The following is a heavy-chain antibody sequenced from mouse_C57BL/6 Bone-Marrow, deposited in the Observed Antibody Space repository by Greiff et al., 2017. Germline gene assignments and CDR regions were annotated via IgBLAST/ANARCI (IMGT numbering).Heavy chain of an antibody. CDR2: FTMYSDAT. CDR3: ARGGDYGYFDV. Sequence: LKQSGAELVRPGSSVKLSCKASYFASMASAMHWVKQRPGHGLEWIGSFTMYSDATEYSENFKGKATLTANTSSSTAYMELSSLTSEDSAVYYCARGGDYGYFDVWGTGTTVTVSS. V-gene: IGHV1-49*01. D-gene: IGHD2-4*01. CDR1: YFASMASA. J-gene: IGHJ1*03.